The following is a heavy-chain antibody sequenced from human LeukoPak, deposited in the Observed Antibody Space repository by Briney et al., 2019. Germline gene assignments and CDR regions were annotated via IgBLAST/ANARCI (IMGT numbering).Heavy chain of an antibody. CDR2: MSYDGSNK. CDR3: ARDGEGRTNFDY. V-gene: IGHV3-30*04. D-gene: IGHD1-14*01. CDR1: GFTFSSYA. J-gene: IGHJ4*02. Sequence: GGSLRLSCAASGFTFSSYAMHWVRQAPGKGLEWVAVMSYDGSNKYYADSVKGRFTISRDNSKNTLYLQMNSLRSDDTAVYYCARDGEGRTNFDYWGQGTLITVSS.